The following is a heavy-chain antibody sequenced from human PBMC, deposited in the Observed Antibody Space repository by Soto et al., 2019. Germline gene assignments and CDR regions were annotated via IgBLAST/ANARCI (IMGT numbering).Heavy chain of an antibody. D-gene: IGHD2-2*01. CDR2: INHSGST. Sequence: SETLSLTCAVYGGSFSGYYWSWIRQPPGKGLEWIGEINHSGSTNYNPSLKSRVTISVDTSKNQFSLKLSSVTAADTAVYYCARGTKVVPAIPGRFDPWGQGTLVTVSS. V-gene: IGHV4-34*01. CDR1: GGSFSGYY. J-gene: IGHJ5*02. CDR3: ARGTKVVPAIPGRFDP.